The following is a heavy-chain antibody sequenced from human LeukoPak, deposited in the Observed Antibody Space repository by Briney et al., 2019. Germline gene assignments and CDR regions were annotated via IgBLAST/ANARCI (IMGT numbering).Heavy chain of an antibody. Sequence: SVKVSCKASGGTFSSYAISWVRQAPGQGLEWMGGIIPIFGTANYAQRFQGRVTITTDESTSTACMELSSLRSEDTAVYYCARDARADSGLDPWGQGTLVTVSS. CDR3: ARDARADSGLDP. CDR2: IIPIFGTA. V-gene: IGHV1-69*05. CDR1: GGTFSSYA. J-gene: IGHJ5*02.